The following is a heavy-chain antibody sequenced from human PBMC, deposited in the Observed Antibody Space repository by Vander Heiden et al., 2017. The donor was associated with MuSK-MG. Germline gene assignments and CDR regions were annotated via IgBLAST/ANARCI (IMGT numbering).Heavy chain of an antibody. CDR2: IYYSGST. J-gene: IGHJ4*02. CDR1: GGSISSSSYY. Sequence: QLQLQESGPGLVKPSETLSLTCTVSGGSISSSSYYWGWIRQPPGKGLEWIGSIYYSGSTYYNPALKSRVTISVDTSKNQLSLKLRSVTAADTAVYYFARHDSGAGWFTFDYWGQGTLVTVSS. CDR3: ARHDSGAGWFTFDY. V-gene: IGHV4-39*01. D-gene: IGHD6-19*01.